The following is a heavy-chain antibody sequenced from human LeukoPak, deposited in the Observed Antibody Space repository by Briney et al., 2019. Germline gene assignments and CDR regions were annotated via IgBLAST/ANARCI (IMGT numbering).Heavy chain of an antibody. CDR2: INSDGSST. CDR3: ASYVSAHYGYDY. V-gene: IGHV3-74*01. Sequence: PGGSLRLSCAASGFTFSSYWMHWVRQAPGKGLVWVSRINSDGSSTSYADSVKGRFTISRDNAKNTLYPQMNSLRAEDTAVYYCASYVSAHYGYDYWGQGTLVTVSS. CDR1: GFTFSSYW. J-gene: IGHJ4*02. D-gene: IGHD3-10*01.